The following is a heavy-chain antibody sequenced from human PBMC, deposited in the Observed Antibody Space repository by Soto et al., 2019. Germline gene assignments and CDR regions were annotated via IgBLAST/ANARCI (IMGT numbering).Heavy chain of an antibody. Sequence: EVQLVESGGGLVQPGRSLRLSCAAFGFTFEDSAMHWIRQSPGKGLEWVAGINWNGGSVGYADSVKGRFTISRDNANNSLFLQMDSLRPEDTALYYCAKGRGALAVVSNWFDPWGQGTLVTVSS. J-gene: IGHJ5*02. CDR3: AKGRGALAVVSNWFDP. CDR1: GFTFEDSA. D-gene: IGHD2-2*01. CDR2: INWNGGSV. V-gene: IGHV3-9*01.